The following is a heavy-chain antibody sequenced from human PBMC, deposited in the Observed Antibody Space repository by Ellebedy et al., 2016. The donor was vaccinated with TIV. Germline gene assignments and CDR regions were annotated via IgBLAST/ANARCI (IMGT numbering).Heavy chain of an antibody. Sequence: PGGSLRLSCVASGLTFSGEWMHWVRQGPGKGLVWVAHIGGDGSSTNYADSVRGRFTISRDNAKNTLYLQMNSLRTEDTAVYYCARDAHFGTGSFDYWGQGALVSVSS. J-gene: IGHJ4*02. CDR1: GLTFSGEW. V-gene: IGHV3-74*01. CDR3: ARDAHFGTGSFDY. D-gene: IGHD3-10*01. CDR2: IGGDGSST.